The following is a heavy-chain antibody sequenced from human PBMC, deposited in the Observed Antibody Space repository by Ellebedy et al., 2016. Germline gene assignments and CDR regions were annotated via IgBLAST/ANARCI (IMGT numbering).Heavy chain of an antibody. CDR3: AHKSTVHSVDY. CDR2: IYGNDDK. CDR1: GFSLTTNRVV. D-gene: IGHD4-11*01. J-gene: IGHJ4*02. V-gene: IGHV2-5*01. Sequence: SGPTLVKPTQTLTLTCTFSGFSLTTNRVVVGWVRQPPGKALEWLAFIYGNDDKRYSPSLKSRLTITKDTSKNQVVLTMTNMDPVDTGTYYCAHKSTVHSVDYWGQGTLVTVSS.